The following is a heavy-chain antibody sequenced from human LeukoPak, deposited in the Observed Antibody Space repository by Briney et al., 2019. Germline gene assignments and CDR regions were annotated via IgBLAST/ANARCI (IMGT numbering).Heavy chain of an antibody. Sequence: PGRSLRLSCAASGFTFDDYAMHWVRQAPGKGLEWVSGISWNSGSIGYADSVKGRFTISRDNAKNSLYLQMNSLRAEDTALYYCAKVGLGNAFDIWGQGTMVTVSS. D-gene: IGHD3-10*01. CDR3: AKVGLGNAFDI. CDR2: ISWNSGSI. CDR1: GFTFDDYA. V-gene: IGHV3-9*01. J-gene: IGHJ3*02.